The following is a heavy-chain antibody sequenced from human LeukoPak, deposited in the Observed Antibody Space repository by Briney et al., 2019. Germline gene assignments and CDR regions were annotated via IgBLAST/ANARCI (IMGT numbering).Heavy chain of an antibody. CDR2: ISYDGSNK. D-gene: IGHD4-17*01. CDR1: GFTFSSYA. CDR3: ARAFDYGDYVPYYYYYMDV. J-gene: IGHJ6*03. V-gene: IGHV3-30*04. Sequence: PGGSLRLSCAASGFTFSSYAMHWVRQAPGKGLEWVAVISYDGSNKYYADSVKGRFTISRDNSKNTLYLQMNSLRAEDAAVYYCARAFDYGDYVPYYYYYMDVWGKGTTVTVS.